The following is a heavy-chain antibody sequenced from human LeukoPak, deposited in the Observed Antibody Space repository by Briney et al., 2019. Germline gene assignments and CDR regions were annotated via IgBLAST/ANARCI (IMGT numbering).Heavy chain of an antibody. V-gene: IGHV3-30-3*01. D-gene: IGHD2-21*01. Sequence: GGSLRLSCAASGFTFSSYAMHWVRQAPGKGLEWVAVISYDGSNKYYADSVKGRFTISRDNSKNTLYLQMNSLRAEATAVYYCARDLSAYCGGDCSPQTQTENAFDIWGQGTMVTVSS. CDR1: GFTFSSYA. CDR2: ISYDGSNK. J-gene: IGHJ3*02. CDR3: ARDLSAYCGGDCSPQTQTENAFDI.